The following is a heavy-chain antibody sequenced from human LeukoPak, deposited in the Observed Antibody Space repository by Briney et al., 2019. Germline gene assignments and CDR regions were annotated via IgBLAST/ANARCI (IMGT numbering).Heavy chain of an antibody. CDR3: ARGPTLKYFHH. CDR2: IYYSGST. J-gene: IGHJ1*01. V-gene: IGHV4-59*08. Sequence: PSETLSLTCTVSGGSISSYYWSWIRQPPGKGLEWIGYIYYSGSTNYNPSLKSRVTISVDTSKNQFSLELSSMTAADTAVYYCARGPTLKYFHHWGQGTLVSVSS. CDR1: GGSISSYY.